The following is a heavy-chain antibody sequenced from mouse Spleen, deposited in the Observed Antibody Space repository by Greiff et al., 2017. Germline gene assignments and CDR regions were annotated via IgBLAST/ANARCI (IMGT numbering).Heavy chain of an antibody. V-gene: IGHV8-12*01. D-gene: IGHD1-1*01. CDR2: IYWDDDK. CDR1: GFSLSTSGMG. J-gene: IGHJ3*01. CDR3: ARRNYGSREGFAY. Sequence: QVTLKESGPGILQSSQTLSLTCSFSGFSLSTSGMGVSWIRQPSGKGLEWLAHIYWDDDKRYNPSLKSRLTISEDTSRNQVFLKITSVDTADTATYYCARRNYGSREGFAYWGQGTLVTVSA.